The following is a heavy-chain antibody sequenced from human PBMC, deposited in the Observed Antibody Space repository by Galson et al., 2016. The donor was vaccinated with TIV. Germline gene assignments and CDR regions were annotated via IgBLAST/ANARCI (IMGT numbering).Heavy chain of an antibody. J-gene: IGHJ6*02. CDR1: GFTFSSYA. CDR3: AKHFTRYVVSDGVLDV. D-gene: IGHD3-9*01. CDR2: IRGSGISK. Sequence: LRLSCAASGFTFSSYAMGWVRQVPGKGLEWVSTIRGSGISKYYADSVKGRFTISRDNSKSTVYLRMDSLRAEDTAIYYCAKHFTRYVVSDGVLDVWGQGTTVTVS. V-gene: IGHV3-23*01.